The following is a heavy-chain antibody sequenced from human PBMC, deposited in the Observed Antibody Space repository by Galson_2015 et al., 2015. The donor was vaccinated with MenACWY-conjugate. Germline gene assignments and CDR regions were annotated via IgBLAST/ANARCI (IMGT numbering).Heavy chain of an antibody. CDR1: GFTFNNYW. D-gene: IGHD1/OR15-1a*01. Sequence: SLRLSCAASGFTFNNYWMQWVRHPPGKGLEWISCIKADGSFSNYADSVKGRFTISTDNAKNMVDLQMDGRGDEDTAVYVCARDNNGAGDSGGQRTLVTVSS. CDR3: ARDNNGAGDS. CDR2: IKADGSFS. J-gene: IGHJ4*02. V-gene: IGHV3-74*01.